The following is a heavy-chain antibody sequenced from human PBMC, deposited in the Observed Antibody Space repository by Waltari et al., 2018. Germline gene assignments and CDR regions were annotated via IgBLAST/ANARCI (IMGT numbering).Heavy chain of an antibody. J-gene: IGHJ4*02. Sequence: GKGLEWIGEINHSGSTNYNPSLKSRVTISVDTSKNQFSLKLSSVTAADTAVYYCARQVPAYSSGWPEWGPALDYWGQGTLVTVSS. CDR2: INHSGST. D-gene: IGHD6-19*01. CDR3: ARQVPAYSSGWPEWGPALDY. V-gene: IGHV4-34*01.